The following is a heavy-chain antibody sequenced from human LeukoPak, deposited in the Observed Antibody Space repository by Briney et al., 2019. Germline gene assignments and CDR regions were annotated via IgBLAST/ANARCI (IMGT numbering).Heavy chain of an antibody. CDR2: MNPNSGNT. Sequence: ASVKVSCKASGYTFTSYDINWVRQATGQGLEWMGWMNPNSGNTGYAQKFQGRVTMTRNTSISTAYMELSSLRSEDTAVYYCAREYSSSSYHYYYYMDVWGKGTTVTVSS. CDR1: GYTFTSYD. CDR3: AREYSSSSYHYYYYMDV. V-gene: IGHV1-8*01. J-gene: IGHJ6*03. D-gene: IGHD6-6*01.